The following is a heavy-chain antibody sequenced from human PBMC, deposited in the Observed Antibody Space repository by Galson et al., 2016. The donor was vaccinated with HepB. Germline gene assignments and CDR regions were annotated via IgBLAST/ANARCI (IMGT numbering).Heavy chain of an antibody. CDR1: GYTFSSYG. Sequence: SVKVSCKASGYTFSSYGISWVRQAPGQGLEWVGWISAYDGNTNYAQKFRGRITMTTDTSTSTAYMEMRSLRSDDTAMYYCARAGRHLLYASGSSSHLRFYGMDVWGQGTAVTVSS. V-gene: IGHV1-18*01. CDR3: ARAGRHLLYASGSSSHLRFYGMDV. J-gene: IGHJ6*02. D-gene: IGHD3-10*01. CDR2: ISAYDGNT.